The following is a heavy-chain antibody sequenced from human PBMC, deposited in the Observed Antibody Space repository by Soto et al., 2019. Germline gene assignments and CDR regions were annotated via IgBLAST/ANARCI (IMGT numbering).Heavy chain of an antibody. Sequence: GGSLRLSCAASGFTFSSYAMSWVRQAPGKGLEWVSAISGSGGSTYYADSVKGRFTISRDNSKNTLYLQMNSLRAEDTAVYYCASLSGGYSSGWSPAVAFDIWGQGTMVTVSS. CDR2: ISGSGGST. D-gene: IGHD6-19*01. CDR3: ASLSGGYSSGWSPAVAFDI. V-gene: IGHV3-23*01. CDR1: GFTFSSYA. J-gene: IGHJ3*02.